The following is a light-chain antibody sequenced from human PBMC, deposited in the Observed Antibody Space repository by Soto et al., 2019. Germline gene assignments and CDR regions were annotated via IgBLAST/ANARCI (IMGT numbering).Light chain of an antibody. V-gene: IGLV2-14*01. Sequence: QSALTQPAAVSGSPGLSITVSCTGTSSDVGAYNYVSWFQQHPGKAPKLMIFEVSNRPSGVSNRFSGSKSGNTASLTISGLQAEDEADYYCSAYTTSSSWLFGGGT. J-gene: IGLJ3*02. CDR1: SSDVGAYNY. CDR3: SAYTTSSSWL. CDR2: EVS.